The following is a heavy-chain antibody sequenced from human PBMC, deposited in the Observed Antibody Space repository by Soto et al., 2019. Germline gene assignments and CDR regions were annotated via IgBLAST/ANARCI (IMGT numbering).Heavy chain of an antibody. D-gene: IGHD2-15*01. CDR1: GFTFSSYS. Sequence: GGSLRLSCAASGFTFSSYSMNWVRQAPGKGLEWVSSISSSSSYIYYADSVKGRFTISRDNAKNSLYLQMNSLRAEDTAVYYCARGSCSGGSCPFDYWGQGPLVTVSS. CDR3: ARGSCSGGSCPFDY. J-gene: IGHJ4*02. V-gene: IGHV3-21*01. CDR2: ISSSSSYI.